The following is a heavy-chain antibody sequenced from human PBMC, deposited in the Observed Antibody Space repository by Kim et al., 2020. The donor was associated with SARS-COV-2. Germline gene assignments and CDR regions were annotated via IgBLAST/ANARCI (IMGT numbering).Heavy chain of an antibody. D-gene: IGHD1-1*01. J-gene: IGHJ3*01. Sequence: GGSLRLSCAASGFTFSDSPMHWVLQASGKGLEWVGRIRSKVYYYATSYAASVKGRFTISIDDSESTAYLQMNNLKTEDTAVYYCTRIPGTTLVCWDAFDVWGQGTMVTVSS. CDR3: TRIPGTTLVCWDAFDV. CDR1: GFTFSDSP. V-gene: IGHV3-73*01. CDR2: IRSKVYYYAT.